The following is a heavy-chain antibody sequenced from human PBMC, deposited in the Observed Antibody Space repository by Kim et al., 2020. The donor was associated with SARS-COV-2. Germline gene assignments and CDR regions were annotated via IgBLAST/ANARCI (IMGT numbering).Heavy chain of an antibody. CDR1: GFTFSSYG. Sequence: GGSLRLSCAASGFTFSSYGMHWVRQAPGKGLEWVAVISYDGSNKYYADSVKGRFTISRDNSKNTLYLQMNSLRAEDTAVYYCARGGSGSSNNWFDPWGQGTLVTVSS. D-gene: IGHD3-10*01. CDR2: ISYDGSNK. J-gene: IGHJ5*02. V-gene: IGHV3-33*05. CDR3: ARGGSGSSNNWFDP.